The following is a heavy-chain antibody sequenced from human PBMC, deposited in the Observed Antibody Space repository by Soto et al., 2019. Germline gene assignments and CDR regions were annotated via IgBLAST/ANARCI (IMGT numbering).Heavy chain of an antibody. CDR2: ISGSGGST. J-gene: IGHJ6*04. Sequence: GGSLRLSCAASGFTFSSYAMSWVRQALGKGLEWVSAISGSGGSTYYADSVKGRFTISRDNSKNTLYLQMNSLRAEDTAVYYCAKDSNPALYYYYGMDVWGKGTTVTVS. CDR3: AKDSNPALYYYYGMDV. V-gene: IGHV3-23*01. CDR1: GFTFSSYA. D-gene: IGHD4-4*01.